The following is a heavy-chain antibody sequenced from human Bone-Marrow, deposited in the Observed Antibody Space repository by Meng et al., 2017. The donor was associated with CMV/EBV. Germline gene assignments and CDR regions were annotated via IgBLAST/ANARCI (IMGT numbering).Heavy chain of an antibody. D-gene: IGHD2-21*02. CDR2: ISYDGSNK. V-gene: IGHV3-30*04. CDR1: GFNFSSYA. CDR3: ARVRGGDYERGDY. Sequence: CAASGFNFSSYAMHWVSQAPGKGLEWVEVISYDGSNKYYADSVKGRFTISRDNSKNTLYLQMNSLRAEDTAVYYCARVRGGDYERGDYWGQGTLVTVSS. J-gene: IGHJ4*02.